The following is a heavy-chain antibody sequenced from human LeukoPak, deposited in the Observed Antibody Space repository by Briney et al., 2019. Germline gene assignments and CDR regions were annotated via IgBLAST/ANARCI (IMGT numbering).Heavy chain of an antibody. V-gene: IGHV1-46*01. D-gene: IGHD2-2*01. CDR1: GYTFTSYY. J-gene: IGHJ4*02. CDR2: INPSGGST. Sequence: EASVKVSCKASGYTFTSYYMHWVRQAPGQGLEWMGIINPSGGSTCYAQKFQGRVTMTRDTSTSTVYMELSSLRSEDTAVYYCARAYCSSTSCYANYFDYWGQGTLVTVSS. CDR3: ARAYCSSTSCYANYFDY.